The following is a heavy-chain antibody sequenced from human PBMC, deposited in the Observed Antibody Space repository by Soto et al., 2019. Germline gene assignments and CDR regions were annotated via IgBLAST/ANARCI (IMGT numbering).Heavy chain of an antibody. D-gene: IGHD6-19*01. Sequence: PGESLKIPCQGSGSRFTNYWIGWVRQIPGQGLEGRGITYPGDSDTRYGPSFQGQLSISADKSSSNAYLQWSSLKASDTATYYCARTPSTRVTGTVIFDYWGQGTLVTVSS. CDR1: GSRFTNYW. J-gene: IGHJ4*02. CDR3: ARTPSTRVTGTVIFDY. V-gene: IGHV5-51*01. CDR2: TYPGDSDT.